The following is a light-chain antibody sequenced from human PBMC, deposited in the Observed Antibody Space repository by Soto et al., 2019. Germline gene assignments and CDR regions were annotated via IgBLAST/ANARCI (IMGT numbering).Light chain of an antibody. V-gene: IGLV3-21*02. J-gene: IGLJ3*02. CDR1: DIGTKS. Sequence: SYELTQPPSVSVAPGQTARITCGGSDIGTKSVQWYQQKPGQAPVPVVYDNSDRPSGIPERFSGSNSGTTATLTITRVEAGDEADYYCQVWDSGSDWVFGGGTQLTVL. CDR3: QVWDSGSDWV. CDR2: DNS.